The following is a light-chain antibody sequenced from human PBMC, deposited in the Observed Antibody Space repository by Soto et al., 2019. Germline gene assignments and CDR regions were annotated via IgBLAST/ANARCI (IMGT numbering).Light chain of an antibody. CDR3: SSYAGNKLL. CDR2: SYN. J-gene: IGLJ2*01. Sequence: QSVLTQPPSASGTPGQRVTISCSGSNSNIGSNFVYWYQHLPGTTPKLLIFSYNQRPSGVPDRFSGSKSGTSASLAISGLRSEDEADYYCSSYAGNKLLFGGGTKVTVL. V-gene: IGLV1-47*02. CDR1: NSNIGSNF.